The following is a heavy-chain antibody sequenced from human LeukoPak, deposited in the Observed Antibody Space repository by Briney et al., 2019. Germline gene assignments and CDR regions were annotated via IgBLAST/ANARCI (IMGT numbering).Heavy chain of an antibody. V-gene: IGHV1-69*04. D-gene: IGHD3-22*01. CDR2: IIPILGIA. J-gene: IGHJ4*02. Sequence: AASVKVSCKASGGTFSSYAISWVRQAPGQGLEWMGRIIPILGIANYAQKFQGRVTITADKSTSTAYMELSSLRSEDTAVYYCASDYYDSSGYSPYWGQGTLVTVSS. CDR1: GGTFSSYA. CDR3: ASDYYDSSGYSPY.